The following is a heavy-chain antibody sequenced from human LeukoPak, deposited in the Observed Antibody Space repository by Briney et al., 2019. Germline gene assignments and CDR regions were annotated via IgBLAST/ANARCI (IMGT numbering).Heavy chain of an antibody. D-gene: IGHD6-19*01. V-gene: IGHV3-23*01. CDR1: GFTFSSYA. CDR2: ISGSGGNT. Sequence: GGSLRLSCAASGFTFSSYAMSWVRQAPGKGGEWGSGISGSGGNTYYADSVKGGLPISRENSKNTVYLQMNSLRAEDTAVYYCAKDPRLAWGPLFDYWGQGTLVTVSS. CDR3: AKDPRLAWGPLFDY. J-gene: IGHJ4*02.